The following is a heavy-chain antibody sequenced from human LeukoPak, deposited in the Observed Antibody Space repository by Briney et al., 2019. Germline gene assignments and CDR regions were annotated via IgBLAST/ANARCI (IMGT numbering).Heavy chain of an antibody. CDR3: AKGSDYDYVWGSFYY. D-gene: IGHD3-16*01. Sequence: PGGSLRLSCAASGFTFSSYGMSWVRQAPGKGLEWVSAISGSGGSTYYADSVKGRFTISRDNSKSTLYLQMNSLRAEDTAVYYCAKGSDYDYVWGSFYYWGQGTLVTVSS. V-gene: IGHV3-23*01. CDR1: GFTFSSYG. J-gene: IGHJ4*02. CDR2: ISGSGGST.